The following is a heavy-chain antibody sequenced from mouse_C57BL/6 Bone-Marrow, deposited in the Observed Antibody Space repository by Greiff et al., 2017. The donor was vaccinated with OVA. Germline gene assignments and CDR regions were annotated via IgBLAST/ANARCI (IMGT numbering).Heavy chain of an antibody. CDR3: ARDDGTPFAY. V-gene: IGHV3-6*01. CDR2: ISYDGSN. Sequence: EVKLQESGPGLVKPSQSLSLTCSVTGYSITSGYYWNWIRQFPGNKLEWMGYISYDGSNNYNPSLKNRISITRDTSKNQFFLKLNSVTTEDTATYYCARDDGTPFAYWGQGTLVTVSA. J-gene: IGHJ3*01. D-gene: IGHD2-3*01. CDR1: GYSITSGYY.